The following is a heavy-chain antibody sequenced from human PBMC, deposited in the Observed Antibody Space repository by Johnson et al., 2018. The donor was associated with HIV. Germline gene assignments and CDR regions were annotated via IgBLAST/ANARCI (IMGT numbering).Heavy chain of an antibody. CDR2: ISSSGDII. CDR1: GFIFSDYY. CDR3: ARRTVTALFDI. J-gene: IGHJ3*02. V-gene: IGHV3-11*04. D-gene: IGHD4-17*01. Sequence: QVQLVESGGGVVKPGESLRLSCAASGFIFSDYYMTWIRQAPGKGLEWLSFISSSGDIIRYADSVKGRFTISRDNAKNSLILQMNSLRDEDTAVYYCARRTVTALFDIWGQGTLVTVSS.